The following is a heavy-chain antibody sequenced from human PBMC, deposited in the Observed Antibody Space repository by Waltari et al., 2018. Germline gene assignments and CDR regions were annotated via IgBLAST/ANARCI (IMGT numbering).Heavy chain of an antibody. CDR2: LLPDDAHI. D-gene: IGHD6-19*01. J-gene: IGHJ4*02. V-gene: IGHV5-51*01. Sequence: EVQLVQSGAEVKKPGESLKISCKGSGYTFSGYWIAWVRQTSGKGLEWMGVLLPDDAHIRYSPSFQGQVIIAFDKSINTAYLQLGILEGSDTAMYYCARHIYSSGWYYYFDHWGQGTLVTVSS. CDR3: ARHIYSSGWYYYFDH. CDR1: GYTFSGYW.